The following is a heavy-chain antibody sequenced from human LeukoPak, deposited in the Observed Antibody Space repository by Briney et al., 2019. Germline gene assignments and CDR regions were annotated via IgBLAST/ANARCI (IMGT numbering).Heavy chain of an antibody. CDR2: ISWDGGST. CDR1: GFTFDDYA. Sequence: GGSLRLSCAASGFTFDDYAMHWVRQAPGKGPKWVSLISWDGGSTYYADSVKGRFTISRDNSKNSLYLQMNSLRAEDTALYYCAKANRDYVWGSYRYYYYYMDVWGKGTTVTVSS. J-gene: IGHJ6*03. V-gene: IGHV3-43D*03. CDR3: AKANRDYVWGSYRYYYYYMDV. D-gene: IGHD3-16*02.